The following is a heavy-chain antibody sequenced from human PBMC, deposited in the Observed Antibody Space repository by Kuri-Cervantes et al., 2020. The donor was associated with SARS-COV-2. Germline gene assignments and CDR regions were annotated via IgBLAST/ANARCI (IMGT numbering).Heavy chain of an antibody. CDR3: ARPQGYCSGGSCPDAFDI. CDR1: GFTFSDYY. Sequence: GGSLRLSCAASGFTFSDYYMSWIRQAPGKGLEWVSYISSSSSYTNYADSVKGRFTISRDNAKNSLYLQMNSPRAEDTAVYYCARPQGYCSGGSCPDAFDIWGQGTMVTVSS. CDR2: ISSSSSYT. D-gene: IGHD2-15*01. V-gene: IGHV3-11*06. J-gene: IGHJ3*02.